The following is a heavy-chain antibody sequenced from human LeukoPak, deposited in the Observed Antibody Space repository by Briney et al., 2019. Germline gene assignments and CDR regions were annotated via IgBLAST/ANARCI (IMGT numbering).Heavy chain of an antibody. CDR3: ARAAAAAERTAD. V-gene: IGHV4-59*01. Sequence: SETLSLTCTVSGGSISSYYWSWIRQPPGKGLEWIGYIYYSGGTNYNASLTNRVTISVDTSKNQFSLKLSSVTAADTAVYYCARAAAAAERTADWGQGTLVTVSS. D-gene: IGHD6-13*01. CDR1: GGSISSYY. J-gene: IGHJ4*02. CDR2: IYYSGGT.